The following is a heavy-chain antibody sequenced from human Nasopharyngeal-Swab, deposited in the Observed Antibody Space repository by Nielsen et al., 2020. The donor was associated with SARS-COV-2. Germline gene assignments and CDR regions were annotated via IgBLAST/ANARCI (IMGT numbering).Heavy chain of an antibody. CDR1: GGSFSGYY. D-gene: IGHD6-13*01. V-gene: IGHV4-34*01. Sequence: SETLSLTCAVYGGSFSGYYWSWIRQPPGKGPEWIGEINHSGSTNYNPSLKSRVTISVDTSKNQFSLKLNSVTAADTAVYYCARGIVVDSSSWYPSYFDYWGQGTLVTVSS. J-gene: IGHJ4*02. CDR3: ARGIVVDSSSWYPSYFDY. CDR2: INHSGST.